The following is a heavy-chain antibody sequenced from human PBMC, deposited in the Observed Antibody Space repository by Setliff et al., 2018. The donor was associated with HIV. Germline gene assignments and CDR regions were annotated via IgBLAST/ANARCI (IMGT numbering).Heavy chain of an antibody. Sequence: EASVKVSCKASGYTFTGYYMHWVRQAPGQGLEWMGWINPNSGGTNYAQKFQGRVTMTRDTSISTAYMELSRLRSDDTAVYYCARTLPQYTNLFDYWGQGTLVTVSS. CDR1: GYTFTGYY. CDR3: ARTLPQYTNLFDY. CDR2: INPNSGGT. D-gene: IGHD5-18*01. J-gene: IGHJ4*02. V-gene: IGHV1-2*02.